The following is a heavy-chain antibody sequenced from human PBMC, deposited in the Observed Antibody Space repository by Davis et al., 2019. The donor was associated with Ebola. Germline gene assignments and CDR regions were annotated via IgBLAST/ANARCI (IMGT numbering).Heavy chain of an antibody. Sequence: GESLKISCAASGFTFSSYAMHWVRQAPGKGLEWVAVISYDGSNKYYADSVKGRFTISRDNSKNTLYLQMNSLRAEDTAVYYCAKLEYFGYWGQGTLVTVSS. CDR2: ISYDGSNK. D-gene: IGHD2/OR15-2a*01. V-gene: IGHV3-30*04. CDR3: AKLEYFGY. J-gene: IGHJ4*02. CDR1: GFTFSSYA.